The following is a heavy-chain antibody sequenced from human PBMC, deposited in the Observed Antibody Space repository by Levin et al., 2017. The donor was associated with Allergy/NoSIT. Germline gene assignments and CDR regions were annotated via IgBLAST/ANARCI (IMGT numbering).Heavy chain of an antibody. CDR3: ATGYSSSYYSLVY. CDR2: ISRTGSRT. CDR1: GFTFSSNG. Sequence: PGGSLRLSCAVSGFTFSSNGMTWVRQAPGKGLEWVSSISRTGSRTYYADSVRGRFTISRDNSKNTMSLQMNSLRAEDTAVYYCATGYSSSYYSLVYWGRGTLVTVSS. V-gene: IGHV3-23*01. D-gene: IGHD6-13*01. J-gene: IGHJ4*02.